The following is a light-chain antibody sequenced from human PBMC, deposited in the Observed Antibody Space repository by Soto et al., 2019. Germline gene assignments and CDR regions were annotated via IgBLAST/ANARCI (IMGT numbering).Light chain of an antibody. CDR3: QQYNNWPPFT. J-gene: IGKJ3*01. Sequence: EIVMTQSPATLSVSPGEGATLSCRASQSVGSKLAWYQQKPGQAPRLLIYDASTRATGFPDRFSGSGSGTEFTLTISSLQPEDFAIYYCQQYNNWPPFTFGPGTKVDIK. CDR1: QSVGSK. V-gene: IGKV3-15*01. CDR2: DAS.